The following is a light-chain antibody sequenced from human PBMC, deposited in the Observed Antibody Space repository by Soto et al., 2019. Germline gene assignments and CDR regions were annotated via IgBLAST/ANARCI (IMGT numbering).Light chain of an antibody. CDR1: HSVSSSY. Sequence: EIVLTQSPGTLSLSPGERATLSCRASHSVSSSYLAWYQQKPGQAPRLLIYGASSRATGIPDRFSGSGSGTDFTLTISRLEPEDCAVYYCQQYGSSWTFGQGTKVEIK. V-gene: IGKV3-20*01. J-gene: IGKJ1*01. CDR3: QQYGSSWT. CDR2: GAS.